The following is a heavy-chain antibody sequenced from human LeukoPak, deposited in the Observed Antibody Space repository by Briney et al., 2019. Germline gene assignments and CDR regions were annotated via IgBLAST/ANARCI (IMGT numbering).Heavy chain of an antibody. CDR1: GFTFSSYG. CDR3: AKGWVNYDVLTGYRY. CDR2: ISYDGSNK. V-gene: IGHV3-30*18. D-gene: IGHD3-9*01. Sequence: GGSLRLSCAASGFTFSSYGMHWARQAPGKGLEWVAVISYDGSNKYYADSVKGRFTISRDNSKNTLYLQMNSLRAEDTAVYYCAKGWVNYDVLTGYRYWGQGTLVTVSS. J-gene: IGHJ4*02.